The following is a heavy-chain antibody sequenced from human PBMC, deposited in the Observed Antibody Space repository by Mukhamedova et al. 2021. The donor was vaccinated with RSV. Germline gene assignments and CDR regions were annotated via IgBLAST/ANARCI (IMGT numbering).Heavy chain of an antibody. D-gene: IGHD4-17*01. V-gene: IGHV3-23*01. Sequence: GLEWVSTIRVSGGPTDYADSVKGRFTVSRDNSMNPLFVQMNSLRAEDTAVYYCAKDSENYGDYEGVAFAFWGQRPIVTVSS. J-gene: IGHJ3*01. CDR3: AKDSENYGDYEGVAFAF. CDR2: IRVSGGPT.